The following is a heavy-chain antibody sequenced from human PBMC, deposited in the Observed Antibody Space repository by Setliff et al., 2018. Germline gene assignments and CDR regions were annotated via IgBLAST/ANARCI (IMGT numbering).Heavy chain of an antibody. V-gene: IGHV4-59*01. CDR3: ARDRTAYSYGLDV. CDR1: GGSISPYF. Sequence: PSETLSLTCTVSGGSISPYFWSWIRQPPGKGLEWTGYIYHNGNTNFNPSLKTRVNMSVGTSKNQFALNLKSVTAADTAVYYCARDRTAYSYGLDVWGQGTTVTVSS. D-gene: IGHD5-18*01. CDR2: IYHNGNT. J-gene: IGHJ6*02.